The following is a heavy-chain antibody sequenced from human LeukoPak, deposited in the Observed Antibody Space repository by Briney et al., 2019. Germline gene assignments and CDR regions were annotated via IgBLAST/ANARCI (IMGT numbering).Heavy chain of an antibody. CDR2: ISYDGSNK. J-gene: IGHJ4*02. Sequence: GGSLRLSCAASGFTFSSYAMHWVRQAPGKGLEWVAVISYDGSNKYYADSVKGRFTISRDNSKNTLYLQMNSLRAEDTAVYYCARGYTSGRVDYWGQGTLVTVSS. D-gene: IGHD6-25*01. CDR3: ARGYTSGRVDY. V-gene: IGHV3-30-3*01. CDR1: GFTFSSYA.